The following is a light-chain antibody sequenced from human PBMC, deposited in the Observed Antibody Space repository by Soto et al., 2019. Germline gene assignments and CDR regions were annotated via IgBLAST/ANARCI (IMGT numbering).Light chain of an antibody. Sequence: QAVVTQPPSVSGTPGQGVIISCSGSSSNIGNNPVNWYQQLPGTAPKLLIYTNDQRPSGVPDRFSGSKSGTSGSLAISGLQSEDEADYYCAAWDGSLSALVFGGGTQLTVL. CDR2: TND. V-gene: IGLV1-44*01. J-gene: IGLJ2*01. CDR1: SSNIGNNP. CDR3: AAWDGSLSALV.